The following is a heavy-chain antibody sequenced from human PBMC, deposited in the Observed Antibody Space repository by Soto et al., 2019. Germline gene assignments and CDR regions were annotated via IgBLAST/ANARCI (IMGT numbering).Heavy chain of an antibody. Sequence: GASVKVSCKASGGTFSSYAISWVRQAPGQGLEWMGGIIPIFGTANYAQKFQGRVTITADESTSTAYMELSSLRSEDTAVYYCARGSVDTAMAPDCWGQGTLVTAPQ. V-gene: IGHV1-69*13. J-gene: IGHJ4*02. D-gene: IGHD5-18*01. CDR1: GGTFSSYA. CDR3: ARGSVDTAMAPDC. CDR2: IIPIFGTA.